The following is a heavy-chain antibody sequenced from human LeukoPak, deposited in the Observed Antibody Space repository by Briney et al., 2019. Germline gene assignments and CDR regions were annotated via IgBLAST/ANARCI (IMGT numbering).Heavy chain of an antibody. J-gene: IGHJ4*02. D-gene: IGHD3-16*02. CDR3: ARGGHDYVWGSYHNYFDY. CDR1: GGSFSGYY. V-gene: IGHV4-34*01. Sequence: SETLSLTCAVYGGSFSGYYWSWIRQPPGKGLEWIGEINHSGSTNYNPSLKSRVTISVDTSKNHFSLTLSSATAADTAVYYCARGGHDYVWGSYHNYFDYWGQGTLVAVSS. CDR2: INHSGST.